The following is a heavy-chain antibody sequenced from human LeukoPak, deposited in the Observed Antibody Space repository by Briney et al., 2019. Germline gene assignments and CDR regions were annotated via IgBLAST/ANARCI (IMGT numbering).Heavy chain of an antibody. CDR2: IRHDGNAK. Sequence: GGSLRLSCAASGFTFSSYAMSWVRQAPGKGLEWVANIRHDGNAKNYVPSVRGRFTISRDNAKNSLYLQMNSLTVEDTAVYYCATSHDSAGNDWGQGTLVTVSS. CDR3: ATSHDSAGND. J-gene: IGHJ4*02. D-gene: IGHD2-15*01. V-gene: IGHV3-7*01. CDR1: GFTFSSYA.